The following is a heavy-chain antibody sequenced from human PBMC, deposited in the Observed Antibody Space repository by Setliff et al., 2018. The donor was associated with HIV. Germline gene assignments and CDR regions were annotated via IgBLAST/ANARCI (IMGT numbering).Heavy chain of an antibody. CDR2: IYASGSI. V-gene: IGHV4-59*11. CDR3: ARHNCGTTACYGVVV. Sequence: SETLSLTCIVSGDSITSHYWSWIRQPPGKGLEWIGYIYASGSIIYNPSLKSRVTMSVDTSQNQVSLDLESVTAADTAVYYCARHNCGTTACYGVVVWGQGTMVTVSS. J-gene: IGHJ3*01. CDR1: GDSITSHY. D-gene: IGHD2-2*01.